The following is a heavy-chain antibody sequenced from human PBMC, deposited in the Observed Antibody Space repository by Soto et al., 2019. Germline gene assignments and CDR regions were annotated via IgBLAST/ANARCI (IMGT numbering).Heavy chain of an antibody. CDR2: IYYSGST. V-gene: IGHV4-59*01. J-gene: IGHJ6*03. CDR1: GGSISSYY. Sequence: QVQLQESGPGLVKPSETLSLTCTVSGGSISSYYWSWIRQPPGKGLEWIRYIYYSGSTNYNPSLKSLVTISVDTSKNPFSLKLSSVTAADTAVYYCARGIRPPGGYYYYYYMDFWGKGTTVTVSS. CDR3: ARGIRPPGGYYYYYYMDF. D-gene: IGHD3-10*01.